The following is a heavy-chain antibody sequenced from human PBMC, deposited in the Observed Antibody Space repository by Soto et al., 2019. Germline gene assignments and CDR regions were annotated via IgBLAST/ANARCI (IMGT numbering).Heavy chain of an antibody. D-gene: IGHD3-10*01. V-gene: IGHV1-69*13. J-gene: IGHJ6*02. CDR3: AGDVRGVTMDYYYYGMDV. CDR2: IIPIFGTA. CDR1: GGTFSSYA. Sequence: SVKVSCKASGGTFSSYAISWVRQAPGQGLEWMGGIIPIFGTANYAQKFQGRVTITADESTSTAYMELSSLRSEDTAVYYCAGDVRGVTMDYYYYGMDVWGQGTTVTVSS.